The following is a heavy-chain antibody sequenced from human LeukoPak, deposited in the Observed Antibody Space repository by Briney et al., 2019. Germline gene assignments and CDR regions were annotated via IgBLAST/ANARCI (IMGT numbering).Heavy chain of an antibody. J-gene: IGHJ4*02. D-gene: IGHD4-23*01. CDR3: ARPIYGGNRGVDY. CDR1: GYTFTTYY. CDR2: INTNTGNP. Sequence: GASVTVSCKAFGYTFTTYYMHWVRQAPGQGLEWMGWINTNTGNPTYAQGFTGRFVFSLDTSVSTAYLQISSLKAEDTAVYYCARPIYGGNRGVDYWGQGTLVTVSS. V-gene: IGHV7-4-1*02.